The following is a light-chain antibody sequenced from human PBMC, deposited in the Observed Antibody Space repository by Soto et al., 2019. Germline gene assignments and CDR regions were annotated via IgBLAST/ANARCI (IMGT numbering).Light chain of an antibody. J-gene: IGKJ4*01. CDR2: GAS. V-gene: IGKV3-15*01. Sequence: EIVMTQSPATLSVSPGEGATLSCRASQSVSSNLAWYQQKPGQAPRLLIFGASTRATGIPARFSGSGSGAEFSLTISALQSEDFAIYYCQQYGNWPLTFGGGTKVGIK. CDR3: QQYGNWPLT. CDR1: QSVSSN.